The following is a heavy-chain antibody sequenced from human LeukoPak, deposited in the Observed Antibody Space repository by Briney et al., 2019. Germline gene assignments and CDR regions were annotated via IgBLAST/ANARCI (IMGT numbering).Heavy chain of an antibody. V-gene: IGHV1-8*01. CDR3: ARSRSMIRGVSVYYGMDV. Sequence: GASVKVSCRASGYTPTSFDINWVRQAPGQGLEWMGWVSPNSGNAGYAEKFQGRITMARDTSISTAYMELSSLRSEDTAVYYCARSRSMIRGVSVYYGMDVWGQGTTVTVSS. J-gene: IGHJ6*02. CDR2: VSPNSGNA. CDR1: GYTPTSFD. D-gene: IGHD3-10*01.